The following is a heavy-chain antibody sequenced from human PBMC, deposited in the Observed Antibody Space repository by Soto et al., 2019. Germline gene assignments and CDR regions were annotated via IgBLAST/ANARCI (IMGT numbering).Heavy chain of an antibody. CDR1: GFTVSSNY. CDR3: ARVGGCSSTSCYPDYYYYYGMDV. J-gene: IGHJ6*02. Sequence: GGSLRLSCAASGFTVSSNYMSWVRQAPGKGLEWVSVIYSGGSTYYADSVKGRFTISRDNSKNTLYLQMNSLRAEDTAVYYCARVGGCSSTSCYPDYYYYYGMDVWGQGTTVTVSS. CDR2: IYSGGST. V-gene: IGHV3-53*01. D-gene: IGHD2-2*01.